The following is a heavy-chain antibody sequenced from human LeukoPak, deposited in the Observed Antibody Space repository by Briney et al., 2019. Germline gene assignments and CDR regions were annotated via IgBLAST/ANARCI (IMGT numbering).Heavy chain of an antibody. V-gene: IGHV3-23*01. J-gene: IGHJ4*02. D-gene: IGHD3-22*01. CDR2: ISGSGGST. CDR1: GFTFSSYA. CDR3: AKDHPFAYYDSSGPTYDY. Sequence: PGGSLRLSCAASGFTFSSYAVSWVRQAPGKGLEWVSAISGSGGSTYYADSVKGRFTISRDNSKNTLYLQMNSLRAEDTAVYYCAKDHPFAYYDSSGPTYDYWGQGTLVTVSS.